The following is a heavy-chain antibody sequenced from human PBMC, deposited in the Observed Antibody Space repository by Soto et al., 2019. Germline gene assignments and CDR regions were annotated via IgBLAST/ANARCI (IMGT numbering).Heavy chain of an antibody. Sequence: QVQLVESGGGVVQPGRSLRLSCAASGFTFNNYGMHWVRQAPGKGLEWVAVISSDGSDQYYGDSVKGRFTISRDNSKSTLYLQMSSLRPDDTAVYYCAKVTSTRYQPLDYWGQGTLVTVSS. J-gene: IGHJ4*02. V-gene: IGHV3-30*18. D-gene: IGHD2-2*01. CDR2: ISSDGSDQ. CDR3: AKVTSTRYQPLDY. CDR1: GFTFNNYG.